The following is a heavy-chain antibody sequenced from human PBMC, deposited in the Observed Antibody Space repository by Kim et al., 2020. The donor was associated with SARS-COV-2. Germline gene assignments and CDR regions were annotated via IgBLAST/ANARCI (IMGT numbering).Heavy chain of an antibody. CDR2: SNPSGGST. J-gene: IGHJ3*02. CDR3: ASVTIAAAGTGAFDI. D-gene: IGHD6-13*01. V-gene: IGHV1-46*01. Sequence: ASVKVSCKASGYTFTSYYMHWVRQAPGQGLEWMGISNPSGGSTSYAQKFQGRVTMTRDTSTSTVYMELSSLRSEDTAVYYCASVTIAAAGTGAFDIGGQGTMVTVSS. CDR1: GYTFTSYY.